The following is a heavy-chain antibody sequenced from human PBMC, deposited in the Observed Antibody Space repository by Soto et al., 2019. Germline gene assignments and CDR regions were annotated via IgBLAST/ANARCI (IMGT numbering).Heavy chain of an antibody. D-gene: IGHD2-8*01. V-gene: IGHV4-4*02. J-gene: IGHJ4*02. Sequence: PSVTLCLTCAVSGGSLSSSSWCRWVRQPRGKTLEWIGEIFYSGSTKYNPSLNSRVTISDDQSKHELSLRLSSVTAADTAVYYCVHHGGVPYYHDFWGQGMLVTVSS. CDR1: GGSLSSSSW. CDR3: VHHGGVPYYHDF. CDR2: IFYSGST.